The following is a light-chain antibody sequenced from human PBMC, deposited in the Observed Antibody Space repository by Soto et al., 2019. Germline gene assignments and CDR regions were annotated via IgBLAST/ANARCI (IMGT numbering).Light chain of an antibody. J-gene: IGLJ1*01. CDR2: EVS. CDR1: SSDVGGYNY. Sequence: QSALTQPASVSGSPGQSITVSCTGTSSDVGGYNYVSWYQQNPGKAPKLMIYEVSYRPSGVSNRFSGSKSGNTASLTISGLQAEDEGDYYCSSYTGSSTLYVFGTGTKVTVL. V-gene: IGLV2-14*01. CDR3: SSYTGSSTLYV.